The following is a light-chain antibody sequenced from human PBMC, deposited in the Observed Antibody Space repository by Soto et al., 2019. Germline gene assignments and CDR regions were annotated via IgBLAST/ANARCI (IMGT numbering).Light chain of an antibody. J-gene: IGKJ1*01. V-gene: IGKV1-5*01. Sequence: DIRVTRSRTSVCAAGLDIVTFTCRASQSISSWLAWYQQKPGKAPKVLIYSASNLLSGVPSRFSGSGSGTEFTLTISSLQPHDFSTYYCQQYDSIPTTFGQGTKVDI. CDR2: SAS. CDR1: QSISSW. CDR3: QQYDSIPTT.